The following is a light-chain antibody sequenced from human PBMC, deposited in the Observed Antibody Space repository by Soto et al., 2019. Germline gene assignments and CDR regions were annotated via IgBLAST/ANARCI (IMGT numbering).Light chain of an antibody. CDR1: QSVSSN. V-gene: IGKV3-15*01. Sequence: EIVMTQSPATLSVSPGERATLSCRVSQSVSSNLAWYQQKPGQAPRLLIYGASTRATGIPARFSASGSGTEFILTISSLQSEDFAVYYCQRYNNWPPPFGQGTKVDIK. J-gene: IGKJ1*01. CDR3: QRYNNWPPP. CDR2: GAS.